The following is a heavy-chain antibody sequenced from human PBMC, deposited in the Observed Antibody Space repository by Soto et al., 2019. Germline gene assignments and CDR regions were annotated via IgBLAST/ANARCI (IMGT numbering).Heavy chain of an antibody. CDR1: GGSVSSGSYY. J-gene: IGHJ6*02. CDR2: IYYSGST. V-gene: IGHV4-61*01. CDR3: ARDTKQKREVYHYYYGMDV. Sequence: PSETLSLTCTVSGGSVSSGSYYWSWIRQPPGKGLEWIGYIYYSGSTNYNPSLKSRVTISVDTSKNQFSLKLSSVTAADTAVYYCARDTKQKREVYHYYYGMDVWGQGTTVTVYS. D-gene: IGHD6-13*01.